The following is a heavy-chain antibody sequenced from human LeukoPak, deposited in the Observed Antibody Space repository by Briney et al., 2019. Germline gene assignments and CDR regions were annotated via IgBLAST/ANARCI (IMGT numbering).Heavy chain of an antibody. CDR1: GFTFSSYW. CDR2: IRADGGYT. V-gene: IGHV3-74*01. D-gene: IGHD1-26*01. CDR3: ARGQGSYSDY. Sequence: GGSLRLSCAASGFTFSSYWMHWVRQAPGKGLVWVSRIRADGGYTSYAYSVKGRFTISRDNAKNTLYLQMNSLRAEDTAVYYCARGQGSYSDYWGQGTPVTVS. J-gene: IGHJ4*02.